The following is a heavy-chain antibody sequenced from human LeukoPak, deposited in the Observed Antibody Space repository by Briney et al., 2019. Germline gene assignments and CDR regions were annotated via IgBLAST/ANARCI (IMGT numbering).Heavy chain of an antibody. V-gene: IGHV3-21*01. CDR1: GFTFSSYS. D-gene: IGHD2-2*01. Sequence: GGSLRLSCAASGFTFSSYSMNWVRQAPGKGLEWVSSISSSSSYIYYADSVKGRFTISRDNAKNSLYLQMNSLRAGDTAVYYCARGDPASSTSCYGFDPWGQGTLVTVSS. CDR3: ARGDPASSTSCYGFDP. J-gene: IGHJ5*02. CDR2: ISSSSSYI.